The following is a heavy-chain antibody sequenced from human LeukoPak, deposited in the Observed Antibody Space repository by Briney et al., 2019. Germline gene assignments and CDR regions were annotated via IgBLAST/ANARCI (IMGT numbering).Heavy chain of an antibody. J-gene: IGHJ3*02. Sequence: GRSLRLSCSGSGFTFSRHNMHWVRQAPGKGLEYVSAISYNGDSTYYVDSVKGRLTISRDNSKNTLDLQMSSLRPEDTAVYYCVSDRETQEQIWGPGTLVTVSS. CDR1: GFTFSRHN. CDR3: VSDRETQEQI. D-gene: IGHD1-26*01. V-gene: IGHV3-64D*09. CDR2: ISYNGDST.